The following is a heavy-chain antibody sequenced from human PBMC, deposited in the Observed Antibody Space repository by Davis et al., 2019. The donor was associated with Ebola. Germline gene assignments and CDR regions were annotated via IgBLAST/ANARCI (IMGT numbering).Heavy chain of an antibody. CDR2: IYYSGST. D-gene: IGHD6-13*01. V-gene: IGHV4-59*01. CDR1: GGSFSSYY. Sequence: MPSETLSLTCAVYGGSFSSYYWSWIRQPPGKGLEWIGYIYYSGSTNYNPSLKSRVTISVDTSKNQFSLKLSSVTAADTAVYYCARGKGAAGSNWFDPWGQGTLVTVSS. J-gene: IGHJ5*02. CDR3: ARGKGAAGSNWFDP.